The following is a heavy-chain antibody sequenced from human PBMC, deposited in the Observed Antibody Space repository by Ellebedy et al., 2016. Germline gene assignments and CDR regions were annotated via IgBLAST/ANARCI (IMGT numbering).Heavy chain of an antibody. V-gene: IGHV4-34*01. J-gene: IGHJ4*02. Sequence: SETLSLTCAVYGGSFSGYYWSWIRQPPGKGLEWIGEINHSGSTNYNPSLKSRVTISVDTSKNQFSLKLSSVTAADTAVYYCARAGRYYGSGGRYYFDYWGQGTLVTVSS. CDR1: GGSFSGYY. D-gene: IGHD3-10*01. CDR3: ARAGRYYGSGGRYYFDY. CDR2: INHSGST.